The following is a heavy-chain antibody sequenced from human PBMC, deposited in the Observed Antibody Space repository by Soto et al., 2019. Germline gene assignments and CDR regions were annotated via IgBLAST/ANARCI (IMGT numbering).Heavy chain of an antibody. J-gene: IGHJ4*02. CDR3: AHSHYNILTGPPDY. V-gene: IGHV2-5*01. CDR2: IYWNNYK. CDR1: WFCLSTSAVG. Sequence: SGPTLRKAKQTLTIPGTLCWFCLSTSAVGEMWIRQPPRKALEWLALIYWNNYKRYSPSLKSKLTIHNDPSKNQVVLTMTDMDPVDTATYYCAHSHYNILTGPPDYWGQGTLVTVSS. D-gene: IGHD3-9*01.